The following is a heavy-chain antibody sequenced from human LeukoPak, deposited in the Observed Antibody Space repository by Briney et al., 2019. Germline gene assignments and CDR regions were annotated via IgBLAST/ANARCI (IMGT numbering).Heavy chain of an antibody. V-gene: IGHV4-30-2*01. Sequence: ASETLSLTCAVSGGSISSGGYSWSWIRQPPGKGLEWIGYIYHSGSTYYNPSLKSRVTISVDRSKNQFSLKLSSVTAADTAVYCCARRGGATYLYNWFDPWGQGTLVTVSS. J-gene: IGHJ5*02. D-gene: IGHD5-12*01. CDR2: IYHSGST. CDR1: GGSISSGGYS. CDR3: ARRGGATYLYNWFDP.